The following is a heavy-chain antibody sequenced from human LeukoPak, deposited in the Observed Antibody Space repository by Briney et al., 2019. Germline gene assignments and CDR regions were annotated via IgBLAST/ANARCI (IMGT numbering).Heavy chain of an antibody. CDR1: GGSISSSSYY. CDR3: ARPADFWSGYYFDY. Sequence: SETLSLTCTVSGGSISSSSYYWGWIRQPPGKGPEWIGSIYYSGSTYYNPSLKSRVTISVDTSKNQFSLKLSSVTAADTAMYYCARPADFWSGYYFDYWGQGTLVTVSS. D-gene: IGHD3-3*01. CDR2: IYYSGST. J-gene: IGHJ4*02. V-gene: IGHV4-39*01.